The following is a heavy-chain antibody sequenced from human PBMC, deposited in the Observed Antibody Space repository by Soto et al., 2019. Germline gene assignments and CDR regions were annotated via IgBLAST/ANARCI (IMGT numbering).Heavy chain of an antibody. CDR2: VHGGGST. V-gene: IGHV3-53*01. J-gene: IGHJ4*02. CDR1: GFTVSNNH. D-gene: IGHD3-16*01. CDR3: AGRLTTAASLEY. Sequence: VQLVESGGGLIQPGGSLRLSCAASGFTVSNNHMTWVRQAAGKGLELVSFVHGGGSTSYADSVKGRFTISRDNSKNTIYLPMDSLRAEDTAIYYCAGRLTTAASLEYWGRGTLVTVSS.